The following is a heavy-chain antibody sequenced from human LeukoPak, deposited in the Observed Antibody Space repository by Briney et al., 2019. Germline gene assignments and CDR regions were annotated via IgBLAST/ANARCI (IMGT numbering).Heavy chain of an antibody. J-gene: IGHJ4*02. CDR2: VFHSGST. CDR3: VRLTFFKFYYDSSDYRGFYFDY. V-gene: IGHV4-39*01. Sequence: SETLSLTCSVSGGSNSSNTYYWGWIRQPPGKGLQWVGSVFHSGSTHYNPSLQSRVTISIDTSKNQFSLKLSSVTAADTAVYYWVRLTFFKFYYDSSDYRGFYFDYGGREPLVTVSS. CDR1: GGSNSSNTYY. D-gene: IGHD3-22*01.